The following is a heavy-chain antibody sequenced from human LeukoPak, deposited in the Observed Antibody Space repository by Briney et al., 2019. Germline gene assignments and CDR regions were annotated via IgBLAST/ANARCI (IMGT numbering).Heavy chain of an antibody. CDR3: ARRSGYSNWFDP. D-gene: IGHD3-22*01. CDR2: ISFSGST. V-gene: IGHV4-59*02. CDR1: GGSVSSYY. J-gene: IGHJ5*02. Sequence: SETLSLTCTVSGGSVSSYYWNWLRQPPGKGLEWIGYISFSGSTNYNPSLRSRVTTTVDTSKNQFSLRLTSVTAADTAVYYCARRSGYSNWFDPWGQGTLVTVSS.